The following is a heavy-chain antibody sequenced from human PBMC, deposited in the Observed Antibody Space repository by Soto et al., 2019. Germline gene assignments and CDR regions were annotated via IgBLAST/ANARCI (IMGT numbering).Heavy chain of an antibody. CDR1: RFTFTTYA. CDR3: ARGRITSAIFDWFDP. V-gene: IGHV3-30-3*01. CDR2: MSSDGTNE. J-gene: IGHJ5*02. D-gene: IGHD2-21*02. Sequence: GGSLRLSCAASRFTFTTYAMNWVRQAPGKGLEWVALMSSDGTNEHYADSVRGRFTVSRDNSRNTLFLQMNNLRTDDTAVYYCARGRITSAIFDWFDPWGQGTLVTVSS.